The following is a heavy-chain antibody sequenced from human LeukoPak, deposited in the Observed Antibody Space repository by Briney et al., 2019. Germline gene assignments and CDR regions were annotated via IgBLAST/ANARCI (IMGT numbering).Heavy chain of an antibody. CDR2: INHSGST. J-gene: IGHJ4*02. V-gene: IGHV4-34*01. Sequence: PSETLSLTCAVYGGSFSGYYWSWIRQPPGKGLEWIGEINHSGSTNYNSSLKSRVTISVDTSKNQFSLKLSSVTAADTAVYYCARARPHWYRGRIDFDYWGQGTLVTVSS. D-gene: IGHD2-8*02. CDR1: GGSFSGYY. CDR3: ARARPHWYRGRIDFDY.